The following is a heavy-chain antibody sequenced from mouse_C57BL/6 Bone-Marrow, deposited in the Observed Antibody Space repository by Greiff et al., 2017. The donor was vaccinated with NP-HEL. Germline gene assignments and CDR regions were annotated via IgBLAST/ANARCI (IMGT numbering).Heavy chain of an antibody. CDR2: IYWDDDK. Sequence: QVTLKESGPGILQSSQTLSLTCSFSGFSLSTSGMGVSWIRQPSGKGLEWLAHIYWDDDKRYNPSLKSRLTISKDTSRNQVFLKITSVDTADTATYYFARRAPYYYGSSYWYFDVWGTGTTVTVSS. J-gene: IGHJ1*03. CDR3: ARRAPYYYGSSYWYFDV. D-gene: IGHD1-1*01. V-gene: IGHV8-12*01. CDR1: GFSLSTSGMG.